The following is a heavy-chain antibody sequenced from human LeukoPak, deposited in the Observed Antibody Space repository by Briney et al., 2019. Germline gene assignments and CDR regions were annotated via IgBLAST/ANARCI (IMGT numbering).Heavy chain of an antibody. D-gene: IGHD2-2*03. Sequence: ASETLSLTCAVYGGSFSGYYWSWIRQPPGKGLEWIGEINHSGSTNYNPSLKSRVTISVDTSKNQFSLKLSSVTAADTAVYYCARGPDGYRSSTSCSFIDIWGQGTMVTVSS. V-gene: IGHV4-34*01. J-gene: IGHJ3*02. CDR2: INHSGST. CDR1: GGSFSGYY. CDR3: ARGPDGYRSSTSCSFIDI.